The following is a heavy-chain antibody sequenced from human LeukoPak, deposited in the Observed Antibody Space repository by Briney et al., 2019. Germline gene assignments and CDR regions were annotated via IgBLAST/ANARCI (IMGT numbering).Heavy chain of an antibody. CDR1: GYTFTDYY. CDR2: INPNSGGT. D-gene: IGHD6-13*01. J-gene: IGHJ4*02. V-gene: IGHV1-2*02. CDR3: ARFYSSTWQFDY. Sequence: ASVKVSCKASGYTFTDYYIHWMRQAPGQGLEWIGWINPNSGGTNYAQRLQGRVTMARDTSIRTAYMEVSGLTYDDTAVLYCARFYSSTWQFDYWGQGTLVTVSS.